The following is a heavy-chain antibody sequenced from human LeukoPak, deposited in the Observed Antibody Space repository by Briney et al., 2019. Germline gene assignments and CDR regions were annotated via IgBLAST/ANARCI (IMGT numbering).Heavy chain of an antibody. V-gene: IGHV4-59*01. CDR3: ARVTKSSGYYLDV. J-gene: IGHJ6*03. CDR1: GGSISSYY. CDR2: IYYSGTT. Sequence: SETLSLTCTVSGGSISSYYWSWIRQPPGKGLEWIGYIYYSGTTTYNPSLRSRVTISIDTSENQFSLKLSSVTAADTALYYCARVTKSSGYYLDVRGKGTTVTISS. D-gene: IGHD3-22*01.